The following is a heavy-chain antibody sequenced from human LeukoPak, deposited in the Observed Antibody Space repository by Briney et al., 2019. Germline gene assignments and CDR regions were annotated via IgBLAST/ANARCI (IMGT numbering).Heavy chain of an antibody. D-gene: IGHD6-13*01. CDR2: ISYDGSNK. Sequence: GGSLRLSCAASGFTFSSYAMHWVRQAPGKGLEWVAVISYDGSNKYYADSVRGRFTISRDNSKNTLYLQMNSLRAEDTAVYYCARDSGYSSSWYHYYFDYWGQGTLVTVSS. V-gene: IGHV3-30*04. CDR3: ARDSGYSSSWYHYYFDY. J-gene: IGHJ4*02. CDR1: GFTFSSYA.